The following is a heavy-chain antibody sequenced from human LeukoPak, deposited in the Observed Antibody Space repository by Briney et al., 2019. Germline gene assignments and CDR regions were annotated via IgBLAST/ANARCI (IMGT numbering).Heavy chain of an antibody. CDR1: GGSFSGYY. CDR2: MNHSGYT. CDR3: ARGQGYLSIHFDL. V-gene: IGHV4-34*01. D-gene: IGHD2-2*01. Sequence: SETLSLTCAVNGGSFSGYYWTWIRQPPGKGLEGIAEMNHSGYTTYNPSLKRRVTMSVDTSKNQLSLKVRSVTAADTAVYYCARGQGYLSIHFDLWGQGNVVIVSS. J-gene: IGHJ4*02.